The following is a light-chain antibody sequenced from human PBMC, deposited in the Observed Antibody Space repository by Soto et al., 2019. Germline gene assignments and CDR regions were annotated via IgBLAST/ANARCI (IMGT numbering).Light chain of an antibody. CDR2: DGS. CDR1: SSDIGSYNF. J-gene: IGLJ3*02. CDR3: CSHAGDQVV. Sequence: QSALTQPASVSGSPGQSITISCTGSSSDIGSYNFVSWYQQHVGKAPKLMTYDGSKRPSGVSDRFSASKSGNTASLTISGLQAEDEADYYCCSHAGDQVVCGGGTKLPS. V-gene: IGLV2-23*01.